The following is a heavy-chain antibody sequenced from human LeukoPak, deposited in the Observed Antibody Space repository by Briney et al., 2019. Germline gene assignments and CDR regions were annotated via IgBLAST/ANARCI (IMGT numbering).Heavy chain of an antibody. CDR3: ARVAAGKGYPFDY. D-gene: IGHD6-13*01. CDR2: IYDSGST. V-gene: IGHV4-59*12. J-gene: IGHJ4*02. Sequence: SETLSLTCAVSGGSINNYYWSWIRQPPGKGLEWIGYIYDSGSTNYNPSLKSRVTTSLDTSKNQFSLKLSSVTAADTAVYYCARVAAGKGYPFDYWGQGTLVTVSS. CDR1: GGSINNYY.